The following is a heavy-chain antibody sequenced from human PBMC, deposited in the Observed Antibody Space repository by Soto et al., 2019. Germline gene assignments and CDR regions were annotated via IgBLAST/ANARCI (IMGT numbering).Heavy chain of an antibody. D-gene: IGHD6-19*01. V-gene: IGHV3-7*01. J-gene: IGHJ4*02. CDR3: ARDGGWYGYY. CDR2: INQDGSEK. Sequence: PGGSLRLSCAASGFTFSSFWMTWLRQAPGKGLEWVANINQDGSEKKYVDSVKGRFTISRDNAKNSLYLQMSGLRVEDTAVYYCARDGGWYGYYWGQGTLVTVSS. CDR1: GFTFSSFW.